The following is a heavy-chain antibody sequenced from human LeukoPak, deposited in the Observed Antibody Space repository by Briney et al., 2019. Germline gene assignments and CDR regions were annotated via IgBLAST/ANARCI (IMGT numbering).Heavy chain of an antibody. D-gene: IGHD4-17*01. V-gene: IGHV3-7*01. J-gene: IGHJ4*02. CDR2: IKQDGSEK. CDR1: GFTFSSNW. Sequence: GGSLRLSCAASGFTFSSNWMSWVRQAPGKGLEWVANIKQDGSEKYYVDSVKGRFTISRDNAKNSLYLQMNSLRAEDTAVYYCARGYGNYGYWGQGTLVTVSS. CDR3: ARGYGNYGY.